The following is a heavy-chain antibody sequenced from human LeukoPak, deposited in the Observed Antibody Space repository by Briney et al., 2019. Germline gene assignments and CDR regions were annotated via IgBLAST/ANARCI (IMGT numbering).Heavy chain of an antibody. Sequence: GGSLRLSCAASGFTFTNYAMNWVRQAPGKGLEWVSTSGSGGSPFYADSVKGRFTISRDNSKNTLYLQMNSLRAEDTAVYYCAKSGWYSDYFDYWGQGTLVTVSS. D-gene: IGHD6-19*01. CDR2: SGSGGSP. V-gene: IGHV3-23*01. CDR1: GFTFTNYA. J-gene: IGHJ4*02. CDR3: AKSGWYSDYFDY.